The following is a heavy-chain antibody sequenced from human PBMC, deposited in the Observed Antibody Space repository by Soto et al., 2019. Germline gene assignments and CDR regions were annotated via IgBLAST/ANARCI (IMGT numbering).Heavy chain of an antibody. CDR1: GYTFTSYY. Sequence: GASVKVSCKASGYTFTSYYMHWVRQAPGQGLEWMGIINPSGGSTSYAQKFQGRVTMTRDTSTSTVYMELSSLRSEDTAVYYCARDHSSSFYYYYYYGMDVWGQGTTVTVSS. V-gene: IGHV1-46*01. J-gene: IGHJ6*02. CDR3: ARDHSSSFYYYYYYGMDV. CDR2: INPSGGST. D-gene: IGHD6-6*01.